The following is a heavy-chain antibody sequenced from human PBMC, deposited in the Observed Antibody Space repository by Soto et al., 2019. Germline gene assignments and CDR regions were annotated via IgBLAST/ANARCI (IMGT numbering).Heavy chain of an antibody. CDR2: ISYDGSNK. J-gene: IGHJ6*02. CDR1: GFTFSSYG. Sequence: LRLSGALSGFTFSSYGMHWVRQAPGKGLEWVAVISYDGSNKYCADSVSGRFTISRENSKNTLYLKMNSLRAEDTAVYCCAKDMRTAMVSGADGMDVWGQGTTVTVS. D-gene: IGHD5-18*01. V-gene: IGHV3-30*18. CDR3: AKDMRTAMVSGADGMDV.